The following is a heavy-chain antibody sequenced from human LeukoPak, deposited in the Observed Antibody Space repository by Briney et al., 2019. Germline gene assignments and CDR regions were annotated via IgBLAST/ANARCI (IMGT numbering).Heavy chain of an antibody. V-gene: IGHV4-59*01. CDR3: ARGSIAARRAFHI. CDR1: GGSISSYY. Sequence: SETLCLTCTVSGGSISSYYWSGIRQPPGKGLEWIGYIYYSGSTNYNPSLKSRVTISVDTSKKQFSLKLSSVTAADTAVYYCARGSIAARRAFHIWGQGTMVTVSS. J-gene: IGHJ3*02. D-gene: IGHD6-6*01. CDR2: IYYSGST.